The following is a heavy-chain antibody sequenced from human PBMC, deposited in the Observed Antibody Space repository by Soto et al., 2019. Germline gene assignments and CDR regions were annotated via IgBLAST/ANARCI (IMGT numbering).Heavy chain of an antibody. CDR1: GYSFTSYA. Sequence: ASVKVSCKASGYSFTSYAIHWVRQAPGQRLEWMGWINTGNGNTKYSQKVQGRVTITRDTSTSTAYMELRSLRSEDTAVYYCARGVGSGSYYNQYNWFDPWGQGTLVTVSS. J-gene: IGHJ5*02. CDR2: INTGNGNT. V-gene: IGHV1-3*04. D-gene: IGHD3-10*01. CDR3: ARGVGSGSYYNQYNWFDP.